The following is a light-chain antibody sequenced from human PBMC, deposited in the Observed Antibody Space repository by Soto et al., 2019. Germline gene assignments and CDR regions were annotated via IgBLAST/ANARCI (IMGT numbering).Light chain of an antibody. V-gene: IGKV1-39*01. J-gene: IGKJ1*01. CDR2: AAS. Sequence: DIHMTLSPSSLSASIGDRVSITCRASHSVVTYLNWYLQKPGKAPKLLIYAASNLQSGVPSRFSGSGSGTDFTLTISSLQPEDFATYFCQQSYSTPPWTFGQVTKVDIK. CDR1: HSVVTY. CDR3: QQSYSTPPWT.